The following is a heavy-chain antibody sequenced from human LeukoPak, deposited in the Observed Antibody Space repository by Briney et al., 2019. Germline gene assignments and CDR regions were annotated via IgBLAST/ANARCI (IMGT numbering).Heavy chain of an antibody. J-gene: IGHJ4*02. CDR2: ISAYNGNT. D-gene: IGHD3-22*01. CDR1: GYTFTSYG. Sequence: ASGKVSCKASGYTFTSYGISWVRQAPGQGLEWMGWISAYNGNTNYAQKLQGRVTMTTDTSTSTAYMELRSLRSDDTAVYYCARSLYDSSGYLSWGFDYWGQGTLVTVSS. V-gene: IGHV1-18*01. CDR3: ARSLYDSSGYLSWGFDY.